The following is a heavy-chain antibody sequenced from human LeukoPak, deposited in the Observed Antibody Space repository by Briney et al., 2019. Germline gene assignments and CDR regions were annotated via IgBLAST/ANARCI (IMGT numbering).Heavy chain of an antibody. CDR3: ARSQYYGSGSDVAYYYYGMDV. Sequence: ASVKVSCKASGYTFTSYDINWVRQATGQGPEWMGWMNPNSGNTGYAQKFQGRVTMTRNTSISTAYMELSSLRSEDTAVYYCARSQYYGSGSDVAYYYYGMDVWGQGTTVTVSS. D-gene: IGHD3-10*01. J-gene: IGHJ6*02. CDR2: MNPNSGNT. CDR1: GYTFTSYD. V-gene: IGHV1-8*01.